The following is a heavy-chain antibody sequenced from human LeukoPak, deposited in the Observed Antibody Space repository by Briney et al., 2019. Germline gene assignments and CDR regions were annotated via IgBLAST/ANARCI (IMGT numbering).Heavy chain of an antibody. CDR1: GFTFSSYA. Sequence: GGSLRLSCAASGFTFSSYAMSWVRQAPGKGLEWVSAISGSGATTYYPDSVKGRFTISRDNSKNTLYLQMNSLRAEDTAVYYCARGEEYSSSWYEGDYWGQGTLVTVSS. V-gene: IGHV3-23*01. D-gene: IGHD6-13*01. CDR3: ARGEEYSSSWYEGDY. CDR2: ISGSGATT. J-gene: IGHJ4*02.